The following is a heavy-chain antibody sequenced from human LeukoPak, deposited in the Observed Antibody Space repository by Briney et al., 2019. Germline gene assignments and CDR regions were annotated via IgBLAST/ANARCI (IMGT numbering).Heavy chain of an antibody. Sequence: TGGSLRLSCAASGFTFSSYAMSWVRQAPGKGLEWVANIKQDGSEKYYVDSVKGRFTISRDNAKNSLYLQMNSLRAEDTAVYYCARTSSRSGYYRVFNAFDIWGQGTMVTVSS. CDR1: GFTFSSYA. CDR3: ARTSSRSGYYRVFNAFDI. D-gene: IGHD3-3*01. V-gene: IGHV3-7*01. J-gene: IGHJ3*02. CDR2: IKQDGSEK.